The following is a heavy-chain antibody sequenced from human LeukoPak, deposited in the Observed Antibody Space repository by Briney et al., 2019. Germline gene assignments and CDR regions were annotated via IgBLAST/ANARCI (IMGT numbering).Heavy chain of an antibody. Sequence: PSETLSLTCTVSGGSISSSSYYWGWIRQPPGKGLEWIGSIYYSGSTYYNPSLKSRVTISVDTSKNQFSLKLSSVTAADTAVYYCARELRGVIIDPLYYFDYWGQGTLVTVSS. CDR2: IYYSGST. CDR1: GGSISSSSYY. V-gene: IGHV4-39*07. D-gene: IGHD3-10*01. J-gene: IGHJ4*02. CDR3: ARELRGVIIDPLYYFDY.